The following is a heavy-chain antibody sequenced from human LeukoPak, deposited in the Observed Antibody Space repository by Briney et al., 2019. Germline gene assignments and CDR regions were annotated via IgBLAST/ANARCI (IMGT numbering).Heavy chain of an antibody. CDR3: ARPYTSGWYGGFNY. D-gene: IGHD6-19*01. V-gene: IGHV3-7*05. CDR2: TKQDGNEE. J-gene: IGHJ4*02. CDR1: GFTFSTYW. Sequence: GGSLRLSCAVSGFTFSTYWMSWVRQAPGKGLEWVANTKQDGNEEYYVDSVKGRFTISRDNAKNSLYLQMNSLRAEDTAVYYCARPYTSGWYGGFNYWGQGTLVTVSS.